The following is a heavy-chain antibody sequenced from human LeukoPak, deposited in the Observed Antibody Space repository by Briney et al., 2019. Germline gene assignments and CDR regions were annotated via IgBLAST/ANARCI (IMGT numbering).Heavy chain of an antibody. CDR2: IYHSGST. J-gene: IGHJ3*02. CDR3: ATYYDSSGYYDAFDI. CDR1: GYSISSGYY. V-gene: IGHV4-38-2*02. D-gene: IGHD3-22*01. Sequence: SETLSLTCTVSGYSISSGYYWGWIRRPPGKGLEWIGSIYHSGSTYYNPSLKSRVTISVDTSKNQFSLKLSSVTAADTAVYYCATYYDSSGYYDAFDIWGQGTMVTVSS.